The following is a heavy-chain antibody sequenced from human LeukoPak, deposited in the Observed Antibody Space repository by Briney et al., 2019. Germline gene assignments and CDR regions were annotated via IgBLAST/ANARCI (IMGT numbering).Heavy chain of an antibody. CDR1: GYIFTSYW. CDR2: IHPGDSDP. D-gene: IGHD3-10*01. Sequence: GESLKISCRASGYIFTSYWLGWVRQTPDKGLEWVGIIHPGDSDPRYSPSFQGQVTISVDRSITTAYLQWSSLKASDTAMYYCAALYGSGSYYPYYFDYWGQGTLVTVSS. V-gene: IGHV5-51*01. J-gene: IGHJ4*02. CDR3: AALYGSGSYYPYYFDY.